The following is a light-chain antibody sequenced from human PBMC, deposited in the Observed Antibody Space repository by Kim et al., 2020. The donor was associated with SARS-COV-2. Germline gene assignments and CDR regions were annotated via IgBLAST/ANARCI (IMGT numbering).Light chain of an antibody. J-gene: IGLJ1*01. V-gene: IGLV2-8*01. CDR1: SSDVGAYNY. CDR3: SSYAGSNNYV. Sequence: GQSGTISCTGTSSDVGAYNYVSWYQQHPGKAPKLMIYEVSKRPSGVPDRFSGSKSGNTASLTVSGLQAEDEADYYCSSYAGSNNYVFGTGTKVTVL. CDR2: EVS.